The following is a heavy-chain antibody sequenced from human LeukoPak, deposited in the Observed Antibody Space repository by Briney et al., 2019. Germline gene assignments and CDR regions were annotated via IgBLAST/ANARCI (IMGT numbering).Heavy chain of an antibody. V-gene: IGHV4-59*08. CDR1: GGSISTYY. D-gene: IGHD3-3*01. CDR3: ARQGSGVESFDV. J-gene: IGHJ3*01. CDR2: MYNSGST. Sequence: SETLSLTCTVSGGSISTYYWSWIRQPPGKGLEWIGYMYNSGSTNYNPSLKSRVTKSIDTSKNQVSLRPSSVTAADTAVYYCARQGSGVESFDVWGQGTMVTVSS.